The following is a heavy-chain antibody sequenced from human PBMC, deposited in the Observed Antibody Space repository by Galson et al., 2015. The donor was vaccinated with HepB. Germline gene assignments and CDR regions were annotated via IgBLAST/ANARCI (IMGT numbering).Heavy chain of an antibody. Sequence: SLRLSCAASGFTFRNYAMSWVRQAPGKGLEWVSAITPSGDNAYSADSVKGRFTISRDNSKNTLFLQKTGLTADDTAIYYCARVHPEYTRGWYRQALYYFDSWGHGILVTVSS. CDR2: ITPSGDNA. V-gene: IGHV3-23*01. D-gene: IGHD6-19*01. CDR3: ARVHPEYTRGWYRQALYYFDS. J-gene: IGHJ4*01. CDR1: GFTFRNYA.